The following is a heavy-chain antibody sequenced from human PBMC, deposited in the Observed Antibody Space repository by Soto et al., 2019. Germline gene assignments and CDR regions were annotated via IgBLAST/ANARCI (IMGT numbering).Heavy chain of an antibody. Sequence: GASVKVSCEASGGTFSSYTISWVRQAPGQGLEWMGRIIPILGIANYAQKFQGRVTITADKSTSTAYMELSSLRSEDTAVYYCAKSDYERRTPFDYWGQGTLVTVSS. J-gene: IGHJ4*02. CDR3: AKSDYERRTPFDY. CDR2: IIPILGIA. CDR1: GGTFSSYT. D-gene: IGHD5-12*01. V-gene: IGHV1-69*02.